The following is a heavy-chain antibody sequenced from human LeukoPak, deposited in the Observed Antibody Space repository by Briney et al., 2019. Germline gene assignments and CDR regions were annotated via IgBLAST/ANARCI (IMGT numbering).Heavy chain of an antibody. CDR1: GGSISSYY. CDR2: IYDSGST. CDR3: ARGLITGYYYYYYMDV. J-gene: IGHJ6*03. Sequence: SETLSLTCTVSGGSISSYYWSWIRQPPAKGLEWIGFIYDSGSTNYNPSLKSRVTMSVDTSKNQFSLKLSSVTAADTAVYYCARGLITGYYYYYYMDVWGKGTTVTVSS. D-gene: IGHD1-20*01. V-gene: IGHV4-59*12.